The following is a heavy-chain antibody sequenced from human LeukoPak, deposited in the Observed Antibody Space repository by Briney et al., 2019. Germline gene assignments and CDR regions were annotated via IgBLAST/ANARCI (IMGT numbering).Heavy chain of an antibody. CDR1: GFTFSNAW. V-gene: IGHV3-11*06. J-gene: IGHJ4*02. D-gene: IGHD3-22*01. CDR3: ARFELDSGGYATNFDS. CDR2: ISGSSSHT. Sequence: GGSLRLSCAASGFTFSNAWMNWIRQTPGKGLEWLSYISGSSSHTLYADSVKGRFTISRDNAKNSLYLQMSSLRAEDTAVYYCARFELDSGGYATNFDSWGQGTLVTVSP.